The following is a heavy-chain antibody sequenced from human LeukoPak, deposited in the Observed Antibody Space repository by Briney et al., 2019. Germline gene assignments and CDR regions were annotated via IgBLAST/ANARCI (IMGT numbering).Heavy chain of an antibody. CDR3: ARDGTTVTDEYAFDI. J-gene: IGHJ3*02. D-gene: IGHD4-17*01. CDR1: GFTFSSYS. V-gene: IGHV3-48*04. Sequence: GGSLRLSLAAPGFTFSSYSMNWVPQAPGKGLEWVSCISSSSSTIYYADSVKGRFTISRDNAKNSLYLQMNSLRAEDTAVYYCARDGTTVTDEYAFDIWGQGTMVTVSS. CDR2: ISSSSSTI.